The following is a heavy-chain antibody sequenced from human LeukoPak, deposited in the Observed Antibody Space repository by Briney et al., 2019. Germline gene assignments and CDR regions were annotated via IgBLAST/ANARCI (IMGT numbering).Heavy chain of an antibody. CDR3: AREGDYSNYGVFDY. V-gene: IGHV1-69*10. CDR1: GGTFSSYA. CDR2: IIPILGIA. J-gene: IGHJ4*02. D-gene: IGHD4-11*01. Sequence: SVKVSCKASGGTFSSYAISWVRQAPGQGLEWMGGIIPILGIANYAQKFQGRVTITADKSTSTAYMELSSLRAEDTAVYYCAREGDYSNYGVFDYWGQGTLVTVSS.